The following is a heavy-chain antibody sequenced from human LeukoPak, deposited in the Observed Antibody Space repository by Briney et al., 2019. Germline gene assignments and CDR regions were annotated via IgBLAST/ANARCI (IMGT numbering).Heavy chain of an antibody. Sequence: PSETLSLTCAVSDDSFSSHYWTWIRQPPGKGLEWIGYISYIGSTNYNPSLKSRVTISIDTSKNQFSLQLTSVTAADTAVYYCARDLVTVTKGFDIWGQGTVVSVSS. CDR3: ARDLVTVTKGFDI. V-gene: IGHV4-59*11. CDR2: ISYIGST. CDR1: DDSFSSHY. J-gene: IGHJ3*02. D-gene: IGHD4-17*01.